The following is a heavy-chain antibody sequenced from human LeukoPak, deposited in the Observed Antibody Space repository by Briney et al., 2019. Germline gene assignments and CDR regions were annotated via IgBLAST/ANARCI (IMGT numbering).Heavy chain of an antibody. CDR2: IRYDGSNK. V-gene: IGHV3-30*02. CDR1: GFTFSSYG. Sequence: GGSLRLSCAASGFTFSSYGMHWVRQAPGKGLEWVAFIRYDGSNKYYADSVKGRFTISRDNPKNTLYLQMNSLRAEDTAVYYCARLDRETYCSSTSCYVYWGQGTLVTVSS. D-gene: IGHD2-2*01. J-gene: IGHJ4*02. CDR3: ARLDRETYCSSTSCYVY.